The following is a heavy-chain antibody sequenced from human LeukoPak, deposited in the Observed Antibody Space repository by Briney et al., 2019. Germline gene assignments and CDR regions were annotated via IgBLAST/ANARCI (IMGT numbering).Heavy chain of an antibody. J-gene: IGHJ4*02. D-gene: IGHD2-15*01. CDR1: GFTFSSYS. CDR2: ISSSSSTI. Sequence: GGSLRLSCAASGFTFSSYSMNWVRQAPGKGLEWVSYISSSSSTIYYADSVKGRFTISRDNAKNSLYLQMNSLRAEDTAVYYCAREDIEEQIDYWGQGTLVTVSS. V-gene: IGHV3-48*01. CDR3: AREDIEEQIDY.